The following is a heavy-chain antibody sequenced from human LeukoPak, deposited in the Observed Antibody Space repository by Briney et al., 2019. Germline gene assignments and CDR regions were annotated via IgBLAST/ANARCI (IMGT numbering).Heavy chain of an antibody. Sequence: SETLSLTCTVSGNSISSTTYYWSWIRQPPGKGPEWIGSVFYSGSTYYNPSLTSRVTISVDTSKNQFSLKLSSVTAADTAVYYCATLNSGGWPPTKTYRGQGTLVTVSS. V-gene: IGHV4-39*01. D-gene: IGHD1-26*01. CDR2: VFYSGST. CDR3: ATLNSGGWPPTKTY. CDR1: GNSISSTTYY. J-gene: IGHJ4*02.